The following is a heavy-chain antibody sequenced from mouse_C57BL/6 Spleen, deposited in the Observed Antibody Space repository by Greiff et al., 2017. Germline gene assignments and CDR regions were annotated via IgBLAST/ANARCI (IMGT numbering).Heavy chain of an antibody. D-gene: IGHD2-4*01. J-gene: IGHJ3*01. Sequence: QVQLQQPGAELVRPGSSVKLSCKASGYTFTSYWMHWVKQRPIQGLEWIGNIDPSDSETHYNQKFKDKATLTVDKSSSTAYMQLSSLTSEDSAVYYCATFYYDYDAGFAYWGQGTLVTVSA. V-gene: IGHV1-52*01. CDR3: ATFYYDYDAGFAY. CDR2: IDPSDSET. CDR1: GYTFTSYW.